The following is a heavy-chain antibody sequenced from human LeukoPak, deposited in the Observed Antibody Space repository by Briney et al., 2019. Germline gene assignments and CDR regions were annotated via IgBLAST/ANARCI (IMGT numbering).Heavy chain of an antibody. J-gene: IGHJ5*02. V-gene: IGHV5-51*01. CDR2: IYPADSDT. CDR1: GYSFTSYW. D-gene: IGHD3-9*01. Sequence: GESLKISCKGSGYSFTSYWIGWVRQMPGKGLEWMGIIYPADSDTRYSPSFQGQVTISADKSISTAYLQWNSLQTSDTAMHYCARTTIITNWFDPWGQGTLVTVSS. CDR3: ARTTIITNWFDP.